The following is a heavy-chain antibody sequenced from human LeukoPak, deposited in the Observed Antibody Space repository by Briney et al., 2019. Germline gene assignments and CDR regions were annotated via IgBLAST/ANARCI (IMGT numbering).Heavy chain of an antibody. J-gene: IGHJ6*02. D-gene: IGHD6-19*01. CDR3: ATLGEYSSGWPTIETYYYYYGMDV. CDR1: GYTFTSYD. Sequence: ASVKVSCKASGYTFTSYDISWVRQATGQWLEWMGWMNPNSGNAGYAQRFQGRVTMTRNNSISTAYMELTSLRSEDTAVYYCATLGEYSSGWPTIETYYYYYGMDVWGQGTTVTVSS. V-gene: IGHV1-8*01. CDR2: MNPNSGNA.